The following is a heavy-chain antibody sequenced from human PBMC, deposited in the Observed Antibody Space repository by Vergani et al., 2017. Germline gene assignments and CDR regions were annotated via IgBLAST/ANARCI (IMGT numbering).Heavy chain of an antibody. CDR1: GYTFTYRY. D-gene: IGHD3-16*01. J-gene: IGHJ3*02. Sequence: QMQLVQSGAEVKKTGSSVKVSCKASGYTFTYRYLHWVRQAPGQALEWMGWITPFNGNTNYAQKFQDRVTITRDRSMSTAYMELSSLRSEDTAMYYCARSQSRPHYDYVWGSPRNDAFDIWGQGTMVTVSS. V-gene: IGHV1-45*02. CDR3: ARSQSRPHYDYVWGSPRNDAFDI. CDR2: ITPFNGNT.